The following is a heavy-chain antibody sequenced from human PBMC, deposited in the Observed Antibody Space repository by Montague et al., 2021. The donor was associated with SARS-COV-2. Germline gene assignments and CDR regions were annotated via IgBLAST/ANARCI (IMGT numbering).Heavy chain of an antibody. Sequence: TLSLTCTVSGGAISRGSYDWSWIGQPSGKGLEWIGRIYTSGSTNYNPSLKSRVTISVDTSKNQFSLKLSSVTAADTAVYYCARAPDVDTAMVIYYYGMDVWGQGTTVTVSS. V-gene: IGHV4-61*02. CDR3: ARAPDVDTAMVIYYYGMDV. D-gene: IGHD5-18*01. J-gene: IGHJ6*02. CDR2: IYTSGST. CDR1: GGAISRGSYD.